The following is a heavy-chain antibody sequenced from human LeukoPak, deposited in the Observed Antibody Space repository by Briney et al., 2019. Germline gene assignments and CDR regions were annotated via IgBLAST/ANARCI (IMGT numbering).Heavy chain of an antibody. V-gene: IGHV4-34*01. Sequence: SETLSLTCAVYGGSFRGYYWSWIRQPPGKGLEWIGEINHSGSTNYNPSLNSRVTISVDTSKNQFSLKLSSVTAADTAVYYCARGRGYDSSGYYRYYYYYMDVWGKGTTVTVSS. CDR3: ARGRGYDSSGYYRYYYYYMDV. CDR2: INHSGST. CDR1: GGSFRGYY. D-gene: IGHD3-22*01. J-gene: IGHJ6*03.